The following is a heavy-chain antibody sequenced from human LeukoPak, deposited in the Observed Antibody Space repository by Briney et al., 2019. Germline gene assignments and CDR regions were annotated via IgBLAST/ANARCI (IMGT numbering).Heavy chain of an antibody. CDR3: ASARDPYYYDSSGYDY. CDR2: ISSSGSTI. Sequence: GGSLRLSCAASGFTFSDYYMSWIRQAPGKGLEWVSYISSSGSTIYYADSVKGRFTISRDNAKNSLYLQMNSLRAEDTAVYYCASARDPYYYDSSGYDYWGQGTLVTVSS. CDR1: GFTFSDYY. D-gene: IGHD3-22*01. J-gene: IGHJ4*02. V-gene: IGHV3-11*01.